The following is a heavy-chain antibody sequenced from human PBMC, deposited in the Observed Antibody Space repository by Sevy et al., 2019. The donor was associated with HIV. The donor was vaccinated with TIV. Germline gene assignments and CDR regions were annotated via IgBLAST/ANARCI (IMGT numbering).Heavy chain of an antibody. CDR2: IKADGSGE. V-gene: IGHV3-7*01. CDR1: GFGFSSYW. CDR3: ARDSHAYGDLDFYNYGMDV. J-gene: IGHJ6*02. D-gene: IGHD4-17*01. Sequence: GGSLRPSCAAPGFGFSSYWMSGVRQAPGKGLGGGANIKADGSGEKFVDSVKGRFTISRDNAKNALHLQMNSLRVDDTAVYYCARDSHAYGDLDFYNYGMDVWGQGTTVTVSS.